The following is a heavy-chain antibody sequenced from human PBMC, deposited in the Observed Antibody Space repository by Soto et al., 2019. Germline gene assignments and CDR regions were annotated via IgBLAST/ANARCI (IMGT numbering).Heavy chain of an antibody. CDR1: GLTVSSSA. CDR3: ARITRS. D-gene: IGHD3-3*01. J-gene: IGHJ5*02. V-gene: IGHV3-23*01. CDR2: ITGDGKAT. Sequence: SESGGGLVQPGGSLRLSCAASGLTVSSSAMTWVRQAPGKGLDWISSITGDGKATYYADSVKGRFTISKDISTNTLFLQMNSLRGEDTATYYCARITRSWGQGTLVTVSS.